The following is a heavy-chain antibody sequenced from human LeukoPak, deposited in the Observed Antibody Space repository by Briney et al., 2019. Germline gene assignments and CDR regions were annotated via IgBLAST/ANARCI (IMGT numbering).Heavy chain of an antibody. CDR3: ARSDAPDY. Sequence: GGSRRLSCAASGFTFSSYWMHWVRQAPGKGLVWVSRISSVGSSTSYADSVKGRFTISRDNAKNTLYLQMNSLRAEDTAVYFCARSDAPDYWGQGTLVTVSS. CDR2: ISSVGSST. V-gene: IGHV3-74*01. J-gene: IGHJ4*02. CDR1: GFTFSSYW.